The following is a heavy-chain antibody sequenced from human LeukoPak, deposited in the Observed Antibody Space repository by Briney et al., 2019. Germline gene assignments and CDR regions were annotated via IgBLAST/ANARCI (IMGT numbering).Heavy chain of an antibody. CDR1: GFTFSSYG. J-gene: IGHJ4*02. D-gene: IGHD3-22*01. V-gene: IGHV3-30*18. Sequence: GGSLRLSCAVSGFTFSSYGMHWVRQAPGKGLEWVAVISNDGSNKYYADSVKGRFTISRDNSKNTLYLQMNSRRAEDTALYYCAKVQYYDSSGYLDYWGQGTLVTVSS. CDR3: AKVQYYDSSGYLDY. CDR2: ISNDGSNK.